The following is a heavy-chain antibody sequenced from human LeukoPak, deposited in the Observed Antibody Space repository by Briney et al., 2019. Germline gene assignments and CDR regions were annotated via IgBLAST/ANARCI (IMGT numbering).Heavy chain of an antibody. CDR1: GFTVSSYH. Sequence: PGGSLRLSCAPSGFTVSSYHMSWVRQSPGKGLEWVSTIYIGGDTFYADSVQGRFTISRDNSKNTLYLQMNSLRAEDTAVYYCARDGYVDTPMVSTFLDYWGQGTLVTVSS. J-gene: IGHJ4*02. CDR2: IYIGGDT. V-gene: IGHV3-66*01. CDR3: ARDGYVDTPMVSTFLDY. D-gene: IGHD5-18*01.